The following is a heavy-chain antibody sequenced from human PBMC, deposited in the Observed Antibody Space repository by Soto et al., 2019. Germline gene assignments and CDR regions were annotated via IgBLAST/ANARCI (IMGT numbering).Heavy chain of an antibody. CDR1: GFTLSDYY. V-gene: IGHV3-11*03. CDR3: ARTLFGWGIWFDP. D-gene: IGHD3-10*02. CDR2: ISSSSSYT. Sequence: GSLRLSCAASGFTLSDYYMIWIRQAPGKGLEWVSYISSSSSYTNYADSVKGRFTISRDNAKNSLYLQMNSLRAEDTAVYYCARTLFGWGIWFDPWGQGTLVTVSS. J-gene: IGHJ5*02.